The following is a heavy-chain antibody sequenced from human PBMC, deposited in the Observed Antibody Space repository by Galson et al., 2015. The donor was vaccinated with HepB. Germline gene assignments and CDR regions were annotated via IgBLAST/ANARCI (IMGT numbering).Heavy chain of an antibody. CDR1: GFTFSSYW. CDR3: ARGGPYGGNSFDY. CDR2: IKQDGSEK. V-gene: IGHV3-7*03. Sequence: SLRLSCAASGFTFSSYWMSWVRQAPGKGLEWVANIKQDGSEKYYVDSVKGRFTISRDNAKNSLYLQMNSLRAEDTAVYYCARGGPYGGNSFDYWGQGTLVTVYS. D-gene: IGHD4-23*01. J-gene: IGHJ4*02.